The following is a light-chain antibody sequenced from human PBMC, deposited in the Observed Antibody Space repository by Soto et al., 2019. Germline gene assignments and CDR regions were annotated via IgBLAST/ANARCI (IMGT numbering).Light chain of an antibody. J-gene: IGKJ1*01. V-gene: IGKV2-28*01. Sequence: DIVMTQSPLSLPVTPGEPASISCRSSQSLLHSNGYYYLDWYLQKPGQSPQLLIYLASHRASGGPDRFSGSGSGTDFTLKISRVEAEDVGIYYCMQNLRAWTFGQGTKVEIK. CDR1: QSLLHSNGYYY. CDR2: LAS. CDR3: MQNLRAWT.